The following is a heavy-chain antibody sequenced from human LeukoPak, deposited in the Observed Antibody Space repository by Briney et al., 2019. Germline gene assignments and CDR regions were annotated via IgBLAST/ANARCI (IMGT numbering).Heavy chain of an antibody. D-gene: IGHD4-11*01. V-gene: IGHV3-7*01. Sequence: GGSLRLSCAASGFTFSSYWMSWVRQAPGKGLEWVANIRQDGSYKQYVDSVKGRFTISRDNTQNSLYLQMNSLRTEDTAVYYCVRLQRAVTGNYWGQGTLVTVSS. CDR2: IRQDGSYK. CDR1: GFTFSSYW. CDR3: VRLQRAVTGNY. J-gene: IGHJ4*02.